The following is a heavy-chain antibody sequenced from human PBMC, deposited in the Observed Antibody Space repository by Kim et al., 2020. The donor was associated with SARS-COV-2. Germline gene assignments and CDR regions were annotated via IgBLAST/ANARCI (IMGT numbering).Heavy chain of an antibody. CDR3: ARWGHSGAVIINAFDV. D-gene: IGHD2-15*01. CDR2: VHHSGST. Sequence: SETLSLTCTVSGVSISSYYWNWIRQPPGKGLEWIGFVHHSGSTKFKPSLNSRVSMSVDTSQSQLSLKLSPASSGDTAVFYCARWGHSGAVIINAFDVWG. V-gene: IGHV4-59*01. CDR1: GVSISSYY. J-gene: IGHJ3*01.